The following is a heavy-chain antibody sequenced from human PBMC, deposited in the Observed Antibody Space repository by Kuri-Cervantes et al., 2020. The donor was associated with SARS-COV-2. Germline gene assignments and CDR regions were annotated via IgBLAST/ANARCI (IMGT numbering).Heavy chain of an antibody. CDR3: ARSGEAGDTAMLNNDY. CDR1: GFTFSSYA. V-gene: IGHV3-30*01. Sequence: GGSLRLSCAASGFTFSSYAMHWVRQAPGKGLEWVAVISYDGSNKYYADSVKGRFTISRDNSKNTLYLQMNSLRAEDTAVYYCARSGEAGDTAMLNNDYWGQGNLVNGSS. CDR2: ISYDGSNK. J-gene: IGHJ4*02. D-gene: IGHD5-18*01.